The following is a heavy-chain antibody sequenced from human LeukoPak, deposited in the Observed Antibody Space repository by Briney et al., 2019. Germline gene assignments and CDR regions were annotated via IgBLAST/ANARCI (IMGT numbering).Heavy chain of an antibody. Sequence: SVKVSCKASGGTFSSYAISWVRQAPGQGLEWMGGIIPIFGTANYAQKLQGRVTITADESTSTAYMELSSLRSEDTAVYYCAGLSPDIVVVPAAIPYYYYGMDVWGKGTTVTVSS. J-gene: IGHJ6*04. D-gene: IGHD2-2*02. V-gene: IGHV1-69*13. CDR3: AGLSPDIVVVPAAIPYYYYGMDV. CDR1: GGTFSSYA. CDR2: IIPIFGTA.